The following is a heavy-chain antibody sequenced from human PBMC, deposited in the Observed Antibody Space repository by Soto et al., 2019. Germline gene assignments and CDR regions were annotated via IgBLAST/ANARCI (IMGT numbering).Heavy chain of an antibody. D-gene: IGHD3-10*01. J-gene: IGHJ5*02. V-gene: IGHV4-31*03. Sequence: QVQLQESGPGLVKPSQTLSLTCTVSGGSINSGGYYWSWIRQHPGKGLEWIGYIYNSGSTYYHPSLKSRITISVDTSKNQFSLKLSSVTVADTAVYYCAREEVAYYGSGSYNWFDPWGQGTLVTVSS. CDR2: IYNSGST. CDR1: GGSINSGGYY. CDR3: AREEVAYYGSGSYNWFDP.